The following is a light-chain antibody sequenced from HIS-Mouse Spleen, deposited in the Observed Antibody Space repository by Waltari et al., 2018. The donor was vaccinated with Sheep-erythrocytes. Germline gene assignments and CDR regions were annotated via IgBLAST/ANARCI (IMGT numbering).Light chain of an antibody. CDR2: AVP. CDR1: SSDVGGYNY. Sequence: QSALTQPPSASGSPGQSVTISCTGTSSDVGGYNYVSWYHQHQGKAPKPMFYAVPTRPSRVPDRFSGSKSGHTASLTVSGLQAEDEADYYCSSYAGSNNWVFGGGTKLTVL. J-gene: IGLJ3*02. V-gene: IGLV2-8*01. CDR3: SSYAGSNNWV.